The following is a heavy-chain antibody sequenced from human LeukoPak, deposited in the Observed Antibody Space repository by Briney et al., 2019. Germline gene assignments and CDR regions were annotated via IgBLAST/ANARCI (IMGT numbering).Heavy chain of an antibody. CDR2: IGTAGDT. D-gene: IGHD2-15*01. V-gene: IGHV3-13*01. CDR3: ARVGPSGDFDY. J-gene: IGHJ4*02. CDR1: GFTFSSYD. Sequence: GGSLRLSCAASGFTFSSYDMHWVRQATGKGLEWVSAIGTAGDTYYPGSVKGRFTISRENAKNSLYLQMNGLRAGDTAVYYCARVGPSGDFDYWGQGTLVTVSS.